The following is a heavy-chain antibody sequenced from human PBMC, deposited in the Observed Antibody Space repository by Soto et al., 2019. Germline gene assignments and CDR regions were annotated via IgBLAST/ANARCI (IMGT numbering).Heavy chain of an antibody. V-gene: IGHV3-33*01. CDR2: IWYDGSNK. J-gene: IGHJ4*02. CDR3: ARDPQGGDYEWIADEDFDY. CDR1: GFTFSSYG. Sequence: PGGSLRLSCAASGFTFSSYGMHWVRQAPGKGLEWVAVIWYDGSNKYYADSVKGRFTISRDNSKNTLYLQMNSLRAEDTAVYYCARDPQGGDYEWIADEDFDYWGQGTLVTVSS. D-gene: IGHD4-17*01.